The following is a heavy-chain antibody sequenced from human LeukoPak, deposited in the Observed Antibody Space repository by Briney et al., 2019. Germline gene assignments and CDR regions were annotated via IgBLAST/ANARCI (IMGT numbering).Heavy chain of an antibody. D-gene: IGHD3-10*01. CDR2: INHSGST. CDR1: GGSFSGYY. Sequence: PSETLSLTCAVYGGSFSGYYWSWIRQPPGKGLEWIGEINHSGSTNYNPSLKSRVTISVDTSKNQFSLKLSSVTAADTAVYYCAMSTMGNWFDPWGQGTLVTVSS. J-gene: IGHJ5*02. CDR3: AMSTMGNWFDP. V-gene: IGHV4-34*01.